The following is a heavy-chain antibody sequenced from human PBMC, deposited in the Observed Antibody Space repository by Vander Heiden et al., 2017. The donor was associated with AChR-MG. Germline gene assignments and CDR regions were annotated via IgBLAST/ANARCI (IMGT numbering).Heavy chain of an antibody. J-gene: IGHJ3*02. D-gene: IGHD3-22*01. CDR3: ANTQHYYDSSGYYYVGAFDI. CDR2: ISWNSGSI. CDR1: GFTFDDYA. Sequence: EVQLVESGGGLVQPGRALRLPCAASGFTFDDYAMPWVRQAPGKGLEWVSGISWNSGSIGYADSVKGRFTISRDNAKNSLYLQMNSLRAEDTALYYCANTQHYYDSSGYYYVGAFDIWGQGTMVTVSS. V-gene: IGHV3-9*01.